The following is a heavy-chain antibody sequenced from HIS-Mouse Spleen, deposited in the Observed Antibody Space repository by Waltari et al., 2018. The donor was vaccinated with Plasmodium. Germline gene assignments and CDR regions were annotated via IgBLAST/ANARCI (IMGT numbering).Heavy chain of an antibody. V-gene: IGHV4-34*01. D-gene: IGHD2-21*02. CDR1: GGHFSGYY. Sequence: QVQLQQWGAGLLKPSETLSPTRAVYGGHFSGYYWSWTRQPPGKGLEWIGEINYSGSTNYNPSLKSRVTISVDTSKNQFSLKLSAVTAADTAVYYCARGRRIVVVTAPRGFFDYWGQGTLVTVSS. J-gene: IGHJ4*02. CDR2: INYSGST. CDR3: ARGRRIVVVTAPRGFFDY.